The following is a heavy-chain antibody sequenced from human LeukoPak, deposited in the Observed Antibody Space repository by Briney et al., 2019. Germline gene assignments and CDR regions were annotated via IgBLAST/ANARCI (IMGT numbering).Heavy chain of an antibody. D-gene: IGHD1-26*01. J-gene: IGHJ4*02. CDR1: GFTFSSYS. CDR3: ARDVRGSYSGDY. Sequence: GGSLRLSCAASGFTFSSYSMNWVRQAPGKGLEWVSSISSSSSYIYYADSVKGRFTISRDNAKNSLYLQMNSLRAEDTAVYYCARDVRGSYSGDYWGQGTLVTVSS. CDR2: ISSSSSYI. V-gene: IGHV3-21*01.